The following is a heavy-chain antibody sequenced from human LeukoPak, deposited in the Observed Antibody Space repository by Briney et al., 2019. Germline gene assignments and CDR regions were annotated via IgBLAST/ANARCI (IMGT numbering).Heavy chain of an antibody. CDR3: ARGGRPKWELLSHFDY. J-gene: IGHJ4*02. D-gene: IGHD1-26*01. Sequence: GASVKVSCKASGGTFSSYTISWVRQAPGQGLEWMGRIIPILGIANYAQKFQGRVTITADESTSTAYMELSSLRSEDTAVYYCARGGRPKWELLSHFDYWGQGTLVTVSS. CDR1: GGTFSSYT. V-gene: IGHV1-69*02. CDR2: IIPILGIA.